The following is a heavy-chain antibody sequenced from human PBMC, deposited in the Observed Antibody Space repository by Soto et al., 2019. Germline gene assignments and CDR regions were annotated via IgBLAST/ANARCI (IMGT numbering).Heavy chain of an antibody. J-gene: IGHJ6*02. CDR2: IIPIFGTA. CDR3: ASTQDIVLMVYAVGGGMDV. D-gene: IGHD2-8*01. CDR1: GGTFSSYA. V-gene: IGHV1-69*13. Sequence: ASVKVSCKASGGTFSSYAISWVRQAPGQGLEWMGGIIPIFGTANYAQKFQGRVTITADESTSTAYMELSSLRSEDTAVYYCASTQDIVLMVYAVGGGMDVWGQGTTVTVSS.